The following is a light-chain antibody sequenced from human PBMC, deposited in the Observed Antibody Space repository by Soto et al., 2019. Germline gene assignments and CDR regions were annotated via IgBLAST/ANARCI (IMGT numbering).Light chain of an antibody. CDR1: ESIYIY. Sequence: QVTQSPASLSSSFVDSNNITCRASESIYIYLAWYQQKPGQPPKLLINGASSLQSGVPSRFSGSGSGTDFTLTISSLQPDDFATYYCQQYNSYWTFGQGTKVDIK. V-gene: IGKV1-27*01. CDR3: QQYNSYWT. J-gene: IGKJ1*01. CDR2: GAS.